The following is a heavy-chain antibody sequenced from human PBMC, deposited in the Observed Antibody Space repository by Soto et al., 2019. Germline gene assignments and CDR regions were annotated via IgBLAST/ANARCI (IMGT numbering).Heavy chain of an antibody. J-gene: IGHJ6*02. V-gene: IGHV5-10-1*01. Sequence: PGESLKISCKGSGYSFTSYWISWVRQMPGKGLEWMGRIDPSDSYTSYSPSFQGHVTISADKPISTAYLQWSSLKASDTAMYYCARRVTMVRGALTAGYYYYGMDVWGQGTTVTVSS. D-gene: IGHD3-10*01. CDR2: IDPSDSYT. CDR3: ARRVTMVRGALTAGYYYYGMDV. CDR1: GYSFTSYW.